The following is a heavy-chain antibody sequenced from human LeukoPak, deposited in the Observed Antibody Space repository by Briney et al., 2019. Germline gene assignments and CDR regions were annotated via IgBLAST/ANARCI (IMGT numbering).Heavy chain of an antibody. V-gene: IGHV3-73*01. CDR2: IRSKANSYAT. D-gene: IGHD2-15*01. CDR1: GFTFSGSA. CDR3: TASLKTYCSGGKCHSDYYYYGMDV. J-gene: IGHJ6*02. Sequence: VGSLRLSCAASGFTFSGSAIHWVRQASGKGLEWVGRIRSKANSYATAYAASVEGRFTMSRDDSKNTAFLQMNALKTEDSAVYYCTASLKTYCSGGKCHSDYYYYGMDVWGQGTTVTVSS.